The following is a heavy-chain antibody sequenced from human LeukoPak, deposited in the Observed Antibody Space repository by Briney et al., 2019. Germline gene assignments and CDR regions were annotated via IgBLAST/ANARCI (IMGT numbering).Heavy chain of an antibody. D-gene: IGHD4-23*01. V-gene: IGHV3-9*01. CDR3: AKDPGGNSDYYYGMDV. J-gene: IGHJ6*02. CDR2: ISWNSGSI. CDR1: GFTFDDYA. Sequence: PGGSLRLSCAASGFTFDDYAMHWVRQAPGKGLEWVSGISWNSGSIGYADSVKGRFTISRDNAKNSLYLQMNSLGAEDTALYYCAKDPGGNSDYYYGMDVWGQGTTVTVSS.